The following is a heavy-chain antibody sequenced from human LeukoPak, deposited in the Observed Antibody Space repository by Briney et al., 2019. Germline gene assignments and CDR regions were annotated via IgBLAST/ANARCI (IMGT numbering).Heavy chain of an antibody. V-gene: IGHV1-18*04. Sequence: ASVKVSCKASGYTFTSNGISWVLQGPGQGLEWMGWISADNGNTNYAQKHQGRVTMTTDTSTSTAYMELRSLRSDDTAVYYCARDFGVVVPAAKGPVKHLFDYWGQGTLVTVSS. CDR3: ARDFGVVVPAAKGPVKHLFDY. J-gene: IGHJ4*02. CDR1: GYTFTSNG. D-gene: IGHD2-2*01. CDR2: ISADNGNT.